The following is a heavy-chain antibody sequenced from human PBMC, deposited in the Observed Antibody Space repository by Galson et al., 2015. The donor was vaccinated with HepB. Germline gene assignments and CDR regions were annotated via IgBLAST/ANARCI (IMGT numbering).Heavy chain of an antibody. CDR2: INHSGST. V-gene: IGHV4-34*01. Sequence: LSLTCGVYGGSFSVYYWSWIRQPPGKGLEWIGEINHSGSTNYNPSLESRVTISVDTSKNHFSLKLTSVTAADTAVYSCARGRRGAFDPWGQGTLVTVSS. D-gene: IGHD4/OR15-4a*01. CDR3: ARGRRGAFDP. CDR1: GGSFSVYY. J-gene: IGHJ5*02.